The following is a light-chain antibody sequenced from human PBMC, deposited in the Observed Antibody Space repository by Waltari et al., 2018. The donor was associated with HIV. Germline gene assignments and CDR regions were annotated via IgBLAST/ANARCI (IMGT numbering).Light chain of an antibody. CDR3: QAWYSSTVV. CDR1: KLGDKY. CDR2: QDS. V-gene: IGLV3-1*01. Sequence: SYELTQPPSVSVSPGQTASITCSGDKLGDKYACWYQQKPGQSPVLVIYQDSKRPSGIPERFSGSNSGNTATLTIGGTQARDEADYYWQAWYSSTVVFGEGTKLTVL. J-gene: IGLJ2*01.